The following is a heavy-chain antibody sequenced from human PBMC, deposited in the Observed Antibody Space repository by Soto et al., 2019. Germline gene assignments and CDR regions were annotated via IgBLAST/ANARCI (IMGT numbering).Heavy chain of an antibody. Sequence: GGSLRLSCVASEFTFSSYAMSWVRQAPGKGLEWVSAISGSGGSTYYADSVKGRFAVSRDNSKSTLYLQMNSLRDEDTAVYYCAKVPTGEMATVFQAFDIWGQGTMVTVSS. D-gene: IGHD4-4*01. CDR3: AKVPTGEMATVFQAFDI. CDR1: EFTFSSYA. V-gene: IGHV3-23*01. J-gene: IGHJ3*02. CDR2: ISGSGGST.